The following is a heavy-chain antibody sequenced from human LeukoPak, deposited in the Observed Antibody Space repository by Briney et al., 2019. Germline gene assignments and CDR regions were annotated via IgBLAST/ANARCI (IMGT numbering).Heavy chain of an antibody. CDR3: ARGASGWLSLDY. CDR2: ISGSGGNI. J-gene: IGHJ4*02. Sequence: GGSLRLSCAASGFTFSSYGMIWVRQAPGKGLEWVSGISGSGGNIYYADSVKGRFTISRDNAKNSLYLQMNSLRAEDTAVYYCARGASGWLSLDYWGQGTLVTVSS. V-gene: IGHV3-21*04. CDR1: GFTFSSYG. D-gene: IGHD3-22*01.